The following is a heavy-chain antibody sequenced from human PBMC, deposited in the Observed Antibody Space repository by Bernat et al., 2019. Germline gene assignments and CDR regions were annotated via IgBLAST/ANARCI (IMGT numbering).Heavy chain of an antibody. J-gene: IGHJ4*02. CDR2: IWHDGSRK. D-gene: IGHD1-26*01. CDR3: SKNGKVSVEIYYLDF. CDR1: GCTFSNYG. V-gene: IGHV3-33*06. Sequence: QVQLVESGGGVVQPGRSLRLSCAASGCTFSNYGMHWVRQAPGKGLEWVAVIWHDGSRKYYAASVKGHFTISRATPENMLYLPMNSLTAEDTTVYYCSKNGKVSVEIYYLDFWGQGTLVTVSS.